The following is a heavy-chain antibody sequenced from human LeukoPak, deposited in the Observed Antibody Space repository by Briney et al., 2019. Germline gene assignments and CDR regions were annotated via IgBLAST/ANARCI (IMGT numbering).Heavy chain of an antibody. Sequence: GGSLRLSCAASGFTFSSYAMSWVRQAPGKGLEWVSAIRGRGDSTYYADSVKGRFTISRDNSKNTLYLQMNSLRAEDTAVYYCAKDRIAVAGYFDYWGQGTLVTVSS. CDR1: GFTFSSYA. CDR2: IRGRGDST. J-gene: IGHJ4*02. D-gene: IGHD6-19*01. CDR3: AKDRIAVAGYFDY. V-gene: IGHV3-23*01.